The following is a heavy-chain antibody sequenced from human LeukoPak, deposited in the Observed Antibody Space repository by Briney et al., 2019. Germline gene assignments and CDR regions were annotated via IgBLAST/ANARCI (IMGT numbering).Heavy chain of an antibody. CDR1: GFTFSSYA. D-gene: IGHD1-14*01. Sequence: GGSLTLSCPASGFTFSSYAMSWVRQPPGKGLEWVSAISGSGGSTYYADSVKGRFTISRDNSKNTLYLQMNSLRAEDTAVYYCAKDAPVYHYYGMDVWGQGPTVTVSS. J-gene: IGHJ6*02. CDR2: ISGSGGST. V-gene: IGHV3-23*01. CDR3: AKDAPVYHYYGMDV.